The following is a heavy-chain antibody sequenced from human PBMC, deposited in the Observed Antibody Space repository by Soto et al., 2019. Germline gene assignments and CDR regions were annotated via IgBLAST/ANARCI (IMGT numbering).Heavy chain of an antibody. CDR1: GFTFSSYS. CDR2: ISSSSSTI. CDR3: ARDYDYVWGSYWLDI. Sequence: EVQLVESGGGLVQPGGSLRLSCAACGFTFSSYSMNWVRQAPGKGLEWVSYISSSSSTIYYADSVKGRFTISRDNAKNSLYLQMNSLRDEDTAVYYCARDYDYVWGSYWLDIWGQGTMVTVSS. J-gene: IGHJ3*02. V-gene: IGHV3-48*02. D-gene: IGHD3-16*01.